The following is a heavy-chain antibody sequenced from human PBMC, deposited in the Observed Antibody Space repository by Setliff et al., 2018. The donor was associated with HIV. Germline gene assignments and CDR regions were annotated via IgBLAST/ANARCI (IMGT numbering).Heavy chain of an antibody. J-gene: IGHJ2*01. CDR3: ARHQAPYYGSSGYNPNWYFDL. V-gene: IGHV1-3*01. CDR2: INAGNGDT. CDR1: GYTFTNYA. D-gene: IGHD3-22*01. Sequence: ASVKVSCKASGYTFTNYAIHWVRQAPGQRLEWMGWINAGNGDTKYSQKFQGRVTITTDTSASTAYMGLNSLSSEDTAVYYCARHQAPYYGSSGYNPNWYFDLWGRGTLVTVSS.